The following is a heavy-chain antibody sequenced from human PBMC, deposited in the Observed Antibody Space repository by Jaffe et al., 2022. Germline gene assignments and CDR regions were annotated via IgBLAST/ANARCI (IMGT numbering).Heavy chain of an antibody. CDR2: ISAYNGNT. Sequence: QVQLVQSGAEVKKPGASVKVSCKASGYTFTSYGISWVRQAPGQGLEWMGWISAYNGNTNYAQKLQGRVTMTTDTSTSTAYMELRSLRSDDTAVYYCARDRPMITFGGVIVKWDYWGQGTLVTVSS. CDR1: GYTFTSYG. D-gene: IGHD3-16*02. J-gene: IGHJ4*02. V-gene: IGHV1-18*01. CDR3: ARDRPMITFGGVIVKWDY.